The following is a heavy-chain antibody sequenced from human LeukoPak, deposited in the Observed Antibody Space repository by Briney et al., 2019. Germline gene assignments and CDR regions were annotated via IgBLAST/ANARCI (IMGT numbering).Heavy chain of an antibody. J-gene: IGHJ6*03. CDR1: GFTFSSYS. Sequence: GGSLRLSCEASGFTFSSYSMNWVRQAPGKGLEWVSYISSGSGTIYYADSVKGRFTISRDNAKNSLYLQMNSLRAEDTAVYYCARGRNYYYMDVWGKGTTVTVSS. CDR3: ARGRNYYYMDV. V-gene: IGHV3-48*01. CDR2: ISSGSGTI.